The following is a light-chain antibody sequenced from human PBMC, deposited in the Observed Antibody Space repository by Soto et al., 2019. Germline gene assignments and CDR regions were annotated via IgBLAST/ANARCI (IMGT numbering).Light chain of an antibody. CDR3: QQYVSSPFT. J-gene: IGKJ2*01. CDR2: GAS. Sequence: VLAPSPGTLALSSGGRATLSRRASQSVTSSFLAWYRHNPGQAPRLLIYGASSRATGIPDRFSGSGSGTDFTLTISRLEPEDFAVYYCQQYVSSPFTFGQGTKVDIK. V-gene: IGKV3-20*01. CDR1: QSVTSSF.